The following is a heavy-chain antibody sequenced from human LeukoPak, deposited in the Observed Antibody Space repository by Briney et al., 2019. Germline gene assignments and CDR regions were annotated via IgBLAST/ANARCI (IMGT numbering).Heavy chain of an antibody. V-gene: IGHV4-59*01. CDR1: GGSINSYY. J-gene: IGHJ6*02. CDR3: AREGEWGYYYGMDV. Sequence: PSETLSLTCTVSGGSINSYYWSWIRQPPEKGLEWLGYLHYSGSTNYNPSLKSRVTISVDTSKNQFSLKLISVTAADTAVYYCAREGEWGYYYGMDVWGQGTTVTVSS. CDR2: LHYSGST. D-gene: IGHD3-10*01.